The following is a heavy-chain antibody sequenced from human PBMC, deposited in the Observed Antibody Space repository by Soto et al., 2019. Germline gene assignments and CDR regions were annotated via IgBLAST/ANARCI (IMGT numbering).Heavy chain of an antibody. CDR3: ARLSGSWQSWFDP. J-gene: IGHJ5*02. CDR1: GGSFSGYY. CDR2: INHSGST. Sequence: SETLSLTCAVYGGSFSGYYWNWIRQPPGKGLEWIGEINHSGSTNYNPSLKSRVTISVDTSKNQFSLKLRSVTAADTAVYYGARLSGSWQSWFDPWGQGTLVTVSS. V-gene: IGHV4-34*01. D-gene: IGHD6-13*01.